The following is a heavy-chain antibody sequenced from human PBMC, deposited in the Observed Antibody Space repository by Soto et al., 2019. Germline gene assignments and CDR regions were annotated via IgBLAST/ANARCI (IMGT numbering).Heavy chain of an antibody. CDR2: IIPIFGTA. J-gene: IGHJ4*02. CDR1: GGAFSRYA. V-gene: IGHV1-69*13. Sequence: SVKVSCKASGGAFSRYAISWVRQAAGQGLEWMGGIIPIFGTANYAQKFQGRVTITADESTSTAYMELSSLRSEDTAVYYCASEVLDIASAGSDYFDYWGQGTLVTVSS. CDR3: ASEVLDIASAGSDYFDY. D-gene: IGHD6-13*01.